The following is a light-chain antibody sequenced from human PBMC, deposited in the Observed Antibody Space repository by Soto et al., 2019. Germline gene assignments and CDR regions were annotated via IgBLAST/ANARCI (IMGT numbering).Light chain of an antibody. CDR3: CSYAGSSTYYV. Sequence: QSVLTQPASVSGSPGQSITISCTGTSSDVGNYNLVSWYHQHPGKAPKLMIYEGSKRPSGVSNRFSASKSGNTASLTISGLQAEDEADYYCCSYAGSSTYYVFGTGTKVTVL. CDR1: SSDVGNYNL. CDR2: EGS. V-gene: IGLV2-23*01. J-gene: IGLJ1*01.